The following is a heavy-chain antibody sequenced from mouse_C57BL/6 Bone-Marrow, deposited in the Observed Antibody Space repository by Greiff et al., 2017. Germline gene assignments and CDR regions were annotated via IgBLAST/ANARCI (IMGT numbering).Heavy chain of an antibody. J-gene: IGHJ4*01. D-gene: IGHD1-1*01. CDR2: ISSGGDYI. CDR1: GFTFSSYA. Sequence: EVKLVESGEGLVKPGGSLKLSCAASGFTFSSYAMSWVRQTPEKRLEWVAYISSGGDYIYYADTVKGRFTISRDNARNTLYLQMSSLKSEDTAMDYGTSPHCDGSSPYAMDYWGQGTSVTVSS. CDR3: TSPHCDGSSPYAMDY. V-gene: IGHV5-9-1*02.